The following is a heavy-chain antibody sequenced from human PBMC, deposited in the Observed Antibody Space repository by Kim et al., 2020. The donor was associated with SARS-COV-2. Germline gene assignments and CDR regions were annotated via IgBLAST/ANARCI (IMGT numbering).Heavy chain of an antibody. V-gene: IGHV4-39*01. J-gene: IGHJ3*02. Sequence: SETLSLTCTVSGGSISSSSYYWGWIRQPPGKGLEWIGSIYYSGSTYYNPSLKSRVTISVDTSKNQFSLKLSSVTAADTAVYYCARRWQQLELPEEAFDIWGEGTMDTVSS. D-gene: IGHD6-13*01. CDR1: GGSISSSSYY. CDR3: ARRWQQLELPEEAFDI. CDR2: IYYSGST.